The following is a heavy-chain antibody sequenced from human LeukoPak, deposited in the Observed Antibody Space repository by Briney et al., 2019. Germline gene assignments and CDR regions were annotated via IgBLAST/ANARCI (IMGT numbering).Heavy chain of an antibody. CDR2: ISGSGGAT. D-gene: IGHD4-17*01. CDR3: AKSPADYGDDLFDC. Sequence: PGGSLRLSCAASGFTFSSFAMSWVRRAPGKGLEWVSSISGSGGATYYPDSVKGRFTISRDNSENTLYLQINSLRAEDTAVYYCAKSPADYGDDLFDCWGQGTLVTVSS. J-gene: IGHJ4*02. CDR1: GFTFSSFA. V-gene: IGHV3-23*01.